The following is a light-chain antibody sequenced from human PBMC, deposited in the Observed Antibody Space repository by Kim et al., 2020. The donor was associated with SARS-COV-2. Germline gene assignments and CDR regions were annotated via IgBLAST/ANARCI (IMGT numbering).Light chain of an antibody. CDR1: SLRSYY. V-gene: IGLV3-19*01. CDR3: NSRDSSGNHLV. Sequence: ALGQTVRITCQGDSLRSYYAIWYQQKPGQAPVLVIYGKNNRPSGIPDRFSGSSSGNTSSLTITGAQAEDEADYYCNSRDSSGNHLVFGGGTQLTVL. CDR2: GKN. J-gene: IGLJ3*02.